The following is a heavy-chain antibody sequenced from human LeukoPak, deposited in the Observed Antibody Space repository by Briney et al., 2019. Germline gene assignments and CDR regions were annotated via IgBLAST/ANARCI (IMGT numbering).Heavy chain of an antibody. Sequence: KPSETLSLTCTVHGGSISSNSYYWAWIRQPPGKGLEWIGSIHYSGSTYYNPSLKSRVTISVDTSKNQFSLRLSSVTAADTAVYYCARRAADTSRHFDYWGQGTLVTVSS. J-gene: IGHJ4*02. D-gene: IGHD6-13*01. CDR2: IHYSGST. CDR1: GGSISSNSYY. V-gene: IGHV4-39*01. CDR3: ARRAADTSRHFDY.